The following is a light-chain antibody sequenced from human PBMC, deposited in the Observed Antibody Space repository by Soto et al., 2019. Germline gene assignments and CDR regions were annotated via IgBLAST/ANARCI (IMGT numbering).Light chain of an antibody. CDR1: SSDVGSYNR. Sequence: QSALTQPPSVSGSPGQSVTISCTGTSSDVGSYNRVSWYQQPPGTAPKLMICQVSNRPSGVPDRFSGSKSGNTASLTISGLQDEDAADYYCRYYTSSGTGVFGAGTKLTVL. J-gene: IGLJ3*02. V-gene: IGLV2-18*01. CDR3: RYYTSSGTGV. CDR2: QVS.